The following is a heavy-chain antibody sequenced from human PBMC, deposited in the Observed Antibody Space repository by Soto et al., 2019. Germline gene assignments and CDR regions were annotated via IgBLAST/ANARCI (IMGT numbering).Heavy chain of an antibody. J-gene: IGHJ6*02. CDR2: IYYSGST. CDR1: GGSISSGGYY. D-gene: IGHD3-3*01. CDR3: AREYRSVHSYYYYYYGMDV. Sequence: SETLSLTCTVSGGSISSGGYYWSWIRQHPGKGLEWIGYIYYSGSTYYNPSLKSRVTISVDTSKNQFSLKLSSVTAADTAVYYCAREYRSVHSYYYYYYGMDVWGQGTTVTVS. V-gene: IGHV4-31*03.